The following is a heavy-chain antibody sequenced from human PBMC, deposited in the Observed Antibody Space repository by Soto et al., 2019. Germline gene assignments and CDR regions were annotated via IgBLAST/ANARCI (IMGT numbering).Heavy chain of an antibody. CDR2: ISYDGSNQ. J-gene: IGHJ4*02. CDR1: GFTFNIYG. Sequence: GGSLRLSCAASGFTFNIYGMHWVRQAPDKGLEWVALISYDGSNQYYADSVKGRFTISRDNSKNTLFLQMNSLRADDTAVYYCAKDQASGQGSFDSWGQGTLVTAPQ. CDR3: AKDQASGQGSFDS. V-gene: IGHV3-30*18.